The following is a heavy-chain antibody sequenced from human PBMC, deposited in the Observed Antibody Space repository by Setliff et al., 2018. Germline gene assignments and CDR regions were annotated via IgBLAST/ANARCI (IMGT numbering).Heavy chain of an antibody. Sequence: SETLSLTCTVSGGSISSRSYYWGWIRQPPGKGLEWIGSIYHSGSSYYNPSLRSRVTISVDTSKNQFSLILRSVTAADTAVYYCARRDGSLIYREFFDYWGQGALVTVSS. D-gene: IGHD3-10*01. CDR3: ARRDGSLIYREFFDY. CDR1: GGSISSRSYY. V-gene: IGHV4-39*07. J-gene: IGHJ4*02. CDR2: IYHSGSS.